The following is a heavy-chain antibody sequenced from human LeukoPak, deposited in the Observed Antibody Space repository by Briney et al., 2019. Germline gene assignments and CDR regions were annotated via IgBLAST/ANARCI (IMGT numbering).Heavy chain of an antibody. CDR1: GGTFSSYA. Sequence: GASVKVSCKASGGTFSSYAISWVRQAPGQGLEWMGGIIPIFGTANYAQKFQGRVTITTDESTSTAYMELSSLRSEDTAVYYCARARSAVAGLSYFDYWGQGTLVTVSS. V-gene: IGHV1-69*05. D-gene: IGHD6-19*01. CDR3: ARARSAVAGLSYFDY. J-gene: IGHJ4*02. CDR2: IIPIFGTA.